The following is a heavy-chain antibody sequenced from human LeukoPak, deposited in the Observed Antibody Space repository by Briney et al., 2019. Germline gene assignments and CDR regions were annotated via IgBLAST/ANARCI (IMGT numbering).Heavy chain of an antibody. J-gene: IGHJ4*02. V-gene: IGHV3-48*02. CDR3: ARDIHWAFDY. Sequence: GGSLRLSCAASGLTVSRNYMNWVRQAPGKGLEWVSYISSSTSRIYYADSVKGRFTISRDSARRSLFLQMNSLRDEDTAVYYRARDIHWAFDYWGQGTLVTVSS. CDR1: GLTVSRNY. D-gene: IGHD7-27*01. CDR2: ISSSTSRI.